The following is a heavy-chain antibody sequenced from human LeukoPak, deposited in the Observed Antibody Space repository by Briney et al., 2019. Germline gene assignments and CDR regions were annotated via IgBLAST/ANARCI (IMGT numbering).Heavy chain of an antibody. D-gene: IGHD6-19*01. J-gene: IGHJ4*02. V-gene: IGHV3-23*01. CDR3: ASSPGIAVV. Sequence: HPGGSLRLSCAASGFTFSSYAMSWVRQAPGKGLEWVSVISVGGGGTTYADSVKGRFTISRDNSKNTLYLQMNSLRAEDTAVYYCASSPGIAVVWGQGTLVTVSS. CDR2: ISVGGGGT. CDR1: GFTFSSYA.